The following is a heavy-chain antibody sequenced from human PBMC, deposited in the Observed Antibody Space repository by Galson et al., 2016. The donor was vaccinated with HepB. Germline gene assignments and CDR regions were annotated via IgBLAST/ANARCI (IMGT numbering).Heavy chain of an antibody. J-gene: IGHJ1*01. Sequence: SLRLSCAASGFTFDDYAMQWVRQTPGRGLEWVALISWDGSRKHYADSVKGRFTISRDNTKNSMNLQLNSLRPEDAALYFCAKGGCVGDCYSPLDFWGQGTLVAVSS. V-gene: IGHV3-43D*04. CDR3: AKGGCVGDCYSPLDF. CDR1: GFTFDDYA. CDR2: ISWDGSRK. D-gene: IGHD2-21*02.